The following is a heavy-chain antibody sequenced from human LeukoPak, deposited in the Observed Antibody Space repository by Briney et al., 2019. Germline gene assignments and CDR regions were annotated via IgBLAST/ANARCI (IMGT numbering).Heavy chain of an antibody. CDR1: GGSISSYY. J-gene: IGHJ6*03. CDR2: IYYSGST. Sequence: PSETLSLTCTVSGGSISSYYWSWIRQPPGKGLEWIGYIYYSGSTNYNPSLKSRVTISVDTSKNQFSLKLSSVTAADTAVYYCARGGYYDFWSGYSHGGVYYYYYMDVWGKGTTVTVSS. CDR3: ARGGYYDFWSGYSHGGVYYYYYMDV. D-gene: IGHD3-3*01. V-gene: IGHV4-59*12.